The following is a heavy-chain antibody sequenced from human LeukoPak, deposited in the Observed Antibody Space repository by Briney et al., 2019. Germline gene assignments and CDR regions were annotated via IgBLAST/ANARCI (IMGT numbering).Heavy chain of an antibody. D-gene: IGHD6-19*01. Sequence: ETLSLTCTVSGYSISSGYYWGWMRQPPGKGLEWVSAISGSGGSTYYADSVKGRFTISRDNSKNTLYLQMNSLRAEDTAVYYCAKEFSGWPHYFDYWGQGTLVTVSS. CDR3: AKEFSGWPHYFDY. CDR2: ISGSGGST. J-gene: IGHJ4*02. CDR1: GYSISSGYY. V-gene: IGHV3-23*01.